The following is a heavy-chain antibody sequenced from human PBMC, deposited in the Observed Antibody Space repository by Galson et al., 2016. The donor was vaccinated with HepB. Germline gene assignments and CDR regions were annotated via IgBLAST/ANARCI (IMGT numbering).Heavy chain of an antibody. J-gene: IGHJ5*02. D-gene: IGHD1-26*01. V-gene: IGHV4-4*02. CDR2: IFHTGSA. CDR3: VRGGTYYLSS. CDR1: GDSISNDIS. Sequence: SETLSLTCAVSGDSISNDISWSWVRQPPGKGLEWIGEIFHTGSANYNPSLKSRVTISADKSKNQLSLTLTSVTAADTAVYYCVRGGTYYLSSWGQGTLVTVSS.